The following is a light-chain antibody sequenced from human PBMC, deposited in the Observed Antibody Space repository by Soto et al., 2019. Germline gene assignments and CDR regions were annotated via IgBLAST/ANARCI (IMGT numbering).Light chain of an antibody. CDR3: QQSYSTPQS. CDR1: QSISIY. Sequence: DIQMTQSPSSLSASVGDRVTITCRASQSISIYLNWYQQKPGQAPKLLIYAATSLQSGVPSRFCGSGSGTDFTLTISSLQPEDFAKYYCQQSYSTPQSFGQGTKVDIK. CDR2: AAT. J-gene: IGKJ1*01. V-gene: IGKV1-39*01.